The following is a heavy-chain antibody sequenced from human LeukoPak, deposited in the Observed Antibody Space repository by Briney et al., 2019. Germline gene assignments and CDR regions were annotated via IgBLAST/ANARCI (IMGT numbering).Heavy chain of an antibody. J-gene: IGHJ4*02. CDR1: GGSISSYY. CDR2: IYTSGST. V-gene: IGHV4-4*07. D-gene: IGHD6-19*01. Sequence: PSETLSLTCTVSGGSISSYYWSWIRQPAGKGLEWIGRIYTSGSTNYNPSLKSRVTMSVDTSKNQFSLKLSSVTAADTAVYYCARTYSSGGNLCFDYWGQGTLVTVSS. CDR3: ARTYSSGGNLCFDY.